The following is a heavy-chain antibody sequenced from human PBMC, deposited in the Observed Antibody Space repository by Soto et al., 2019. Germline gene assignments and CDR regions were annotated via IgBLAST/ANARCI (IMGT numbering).Heavy chain of an antibody. Sequence: SETLSLTCTVSGGSISSYYWSWIRQPPGKGLEWIGYIYYSGSTNYNPSLKSRVTISVDTSKNQFSLKLSSVTAADTAVYYCARHGAAGKKFGESKDTQYYYYYMDVWGKGTTVTVSS. V-gene: IGHV4-59*08. D-gene: IGHD3-10*01. CDR1: GGSISSYY. CDR3: ARHGAAGKKFGESKDTQYYYYYMDV. J-gene: IGHJ6*03. CDR2: IYYSGST.